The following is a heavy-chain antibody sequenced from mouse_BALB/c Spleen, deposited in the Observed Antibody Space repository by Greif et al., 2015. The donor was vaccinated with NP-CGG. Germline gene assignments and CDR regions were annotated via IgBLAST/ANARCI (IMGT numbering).Heavy chain of an antibody. CDR2: IDPANGNT. CDR3: ARNDGFAY. D-gene: IGHD2-12*01. Sequence: VQLQQSGAELVKPGASVKLSCAASGFNIKDTYMHWVKQRPEQGLEWIGRIDPANGNTKYDPKFQGKATITADTSSNTAYLQLSSLTSEDTAVYYCARNDGFAYWGQGTLVTVSA. V-gene: IGHV14-3*02. J-gene: IGHJ3*01. CDR1: GFNIKDTY.